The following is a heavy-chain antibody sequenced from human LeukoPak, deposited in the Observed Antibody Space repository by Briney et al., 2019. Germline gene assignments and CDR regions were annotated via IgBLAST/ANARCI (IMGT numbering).Heavy chain of an antibody. D-gene: IGHD3-22*01. J-gene: IGHJ4*02. CDR3: AREPNYYDSIMVDY. CDR2: INPNSGGT. Sequence: ASVKVSCKASGYTFTGYYMHWVRQAPGQGLEWMGRINPNSGGTNYAQKFQGRVTMTRDTSISTAYMELSRLRSDDTAVYYCAREPNYYDSIMVDYWGQGTLVTVSP. CDR1: GYTFTGYY. V-gene: IGHV1-2*06.